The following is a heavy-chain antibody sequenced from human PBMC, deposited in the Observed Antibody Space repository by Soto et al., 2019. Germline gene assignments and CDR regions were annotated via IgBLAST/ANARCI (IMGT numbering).Heavy chain of an antibody. V-gene: IGHV3-15*07. J-gene: IGHJ4*01. D-gene: IGHD3-22*01. CDR1: GFIFSNAW. CDR3: STDSYITMIAVHLDY. Sequence: GGSLRLSCTASGFIFSNAWINWVRQAPGKGLEWVGRVKSKTAGGTTDFAAPVKGRFAISRDDSKNIVYMQMNSLRTEDTAVYYCSTDSYITMIAVHLDYWGLGTRVTFSS. CDR2: VKSKTAGGTT.